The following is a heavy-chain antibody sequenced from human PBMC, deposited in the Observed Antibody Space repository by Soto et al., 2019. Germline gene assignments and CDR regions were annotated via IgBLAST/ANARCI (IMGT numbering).Heavy chain of an antibody. J-gene: IGHJ6*02. CDR1: GFTFTSSA. Sequence: SVKVSCKASGFTFTSSAVQWVRQARGQRXEWIGWIVVGSGNTNYAQKFQERVTITRDMSTSTAYMELSSLRSEDTAVYYCAAAPLLRYCSSTSCYSAGGMDVWGQGTTVTVSS. CDR2: IVVGSGNT. D-gene: IGHD2-2*01. V-gene: IGHV1-58*01. CDR3: AAAPLLRYCSSTSCYSAGGMDV.